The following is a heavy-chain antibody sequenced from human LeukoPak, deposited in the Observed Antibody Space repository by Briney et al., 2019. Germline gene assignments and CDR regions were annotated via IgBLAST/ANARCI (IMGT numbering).Heavy chain of an antibody. D-gene: IGHD3-9*01. V-gene: IGHV1-18*01. J-gene: IGHJ6*02. CDR3: ARCTGYYDILTGYLGPYYYYGMDV. Sequence: ASVTVSCKASGYTFTSYGISWVRQAPGQGLEWVGWISAYNGNTNYAQKLQGRVTMTTDTSTSTAYMELRSLRSDDTAVYYCARCTGYYDILTGYLGPYYYYGMDVWGQGTTVTVSS. CDR1: GYTFTSYG. CDR2: ISAYNGNT.